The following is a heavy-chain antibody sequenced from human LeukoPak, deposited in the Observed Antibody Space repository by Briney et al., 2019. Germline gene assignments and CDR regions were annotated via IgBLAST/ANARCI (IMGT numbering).Heavy chain of an antibody. CDR3: AKGGLSGYYDILTGSPLADAFDP. CDR2: ISGSGGST. J-gene: IGHJ5*02. Sequence: PGGSLRLSCAASGFTFGSYDMSWVRPAPGKGLEWVSAISGSGGSTYYADSVKGRFTSSRDNSKNTLYLQMNSLRDEDTAVYYCAKGGLSGYYDILTGSPLADAFDPWGQGTLVTVSS. D-gene: IGHD3-9*01. V-gene: IGHV3-23*01. CDR1: GFTFGSYD.